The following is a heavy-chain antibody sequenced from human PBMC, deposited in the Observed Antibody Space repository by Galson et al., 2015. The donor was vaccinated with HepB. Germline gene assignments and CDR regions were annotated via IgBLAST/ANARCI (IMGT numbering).Heavy chain of an antibody. Sequence: QSGAEVKKPGESLRISCKGSGYSFTSYWISWVRQMPGKGLEWMGRIDPSDSYTNYSPSFQGHVTISADKSISTAYLQWSSLKASDTAMYYCARVTMVRGVIVRGWFDPWGQGTLVTVSS. D-gene: IGHD3-10*01. J-gene: IGHJ5*02. CDR1: GYSFTSYW. V-gene: IGHV5-10-1*01. CDR2: IDPSDSYT. CDR3: ARVTMVRGVIVRGWFDP.